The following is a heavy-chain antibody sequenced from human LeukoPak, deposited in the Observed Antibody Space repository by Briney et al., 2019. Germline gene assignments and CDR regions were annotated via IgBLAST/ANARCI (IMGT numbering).Heavy chain of an antibody. CDR1: GGSISYYY. J-gene: IGHJ3*01. V-gene: IGHV4-59*01. D-gene: IGHD3-3*01. CDR3: ARGIFGMVLNAFDL. Sequence: SETLSLTCTVSGGSISYYYWSWIRQPPGKGQDLIGYIYYSGSTNYNPSPNSRVTISVDTSKTQFSLKLSSVSAADTAVYYCARGIFGMVLNAFDLWGRGTMVTVSS. CDR2: IYYSGST.